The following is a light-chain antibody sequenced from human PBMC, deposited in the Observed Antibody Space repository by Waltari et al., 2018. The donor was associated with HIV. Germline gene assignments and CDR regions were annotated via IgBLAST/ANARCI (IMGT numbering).Light chain of an antibody. V-gene: IGLV2-8*01. Sequence: QSALTTPPSASGSLGPSVTISCTGSRRYVGRYDYVPWYQQHPGNAPTLLIFHVNQRPSVVPDRFSGSKSGNTASLTVSGLQAEDEAEYSCSSYAGINPVIFGGGTTLTVL. CDR1: RRYVGRYDY. J-gene: IGLJ2*01. CDR3: SSYAGINPVI. CDR2: HVN.